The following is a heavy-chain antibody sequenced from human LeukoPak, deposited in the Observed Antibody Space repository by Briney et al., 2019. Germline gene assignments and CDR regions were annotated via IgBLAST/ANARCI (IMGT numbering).Heavy chain of an antibody. V-gene: IGHV4-4*07. J-gene: IGHJ4*02. CDR3: ARDVESGCDDYYFDY. Sequence: SETLSLTCTVSGGSISSYYWSWIRQPAGKGLEWIGRIYTSGSTNYNPSLKSRVTMSVDTSKNQFSLKLSSVTAADTAVYYCARDVESGCDDYYFDYWGQGTLVTVSS. CDR2: IYTSGST. D-gene: IGHD5-12*01. CDR1: GGSISSYY.